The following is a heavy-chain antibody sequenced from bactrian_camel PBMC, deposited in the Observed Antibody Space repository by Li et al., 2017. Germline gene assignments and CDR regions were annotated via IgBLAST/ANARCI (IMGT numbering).Heavy chain of an antibody. CDR1: GYTYSRNS. V-gene: IGHV3S1*01. Sequence: HVQLVESGGGSVQAGGSLRLSCVASGYTYSRNSMAWFRQGPGKEREGVAAIITSGGSTNYADSVKGRFTISQDKAKNTVYLQMNSLKSEDTALYYCATQIGLGQGTQVTVS. CDR2: IITSGGST. J-gene: IGHJ4*01.